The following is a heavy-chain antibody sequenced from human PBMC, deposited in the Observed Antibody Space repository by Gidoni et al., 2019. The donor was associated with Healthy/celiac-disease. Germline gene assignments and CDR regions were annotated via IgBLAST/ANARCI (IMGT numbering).Heavy chain of an antibody. CDR1: GFTFSNAW. J-gene: IGHJ6*02. D-gene: IGHD2-2*01. Sequence: EVQLVESGGGLVKPGGSLRLSCAASGFTFSNAWMSWVRQAPGKGLEWVGRIKSKTDGGTTDYAAPVKGRFTISRDDSKNTLYLKMNSLKTEDTAVYYCTTGYCSSTSCRYYYYYGMDVWGQGTTVTVSS. CDR2: IKSKTDGGTT. CDR3: TTGYCSSTSCRYYYYYGMDV. V-gene: IGHV3-15*01.